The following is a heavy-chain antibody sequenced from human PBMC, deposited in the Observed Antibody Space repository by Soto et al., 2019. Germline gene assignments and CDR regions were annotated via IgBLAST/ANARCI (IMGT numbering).Heavy chain of an antibody. CDR1: GLTFSRYD. J-gene: IGHJ4*02. V-gene: IGHV3-13*01. D-gene: IGHD2-15*01. CDR3: ARVGLSDCSGGSCYSYDY. CDR2: IGAAGDT. Sequence: EVQLVESGGGLVQPGGSLRLSCAASGLTFSRYDMHWVRQVTGKGLEWVSAIGAAGDTYYPGSVKGRFTISRENAKNSLYLQMNSLRAGDTAVYYCARVGLSDCSGGSCYSYDYWGQGTLVTVSS.